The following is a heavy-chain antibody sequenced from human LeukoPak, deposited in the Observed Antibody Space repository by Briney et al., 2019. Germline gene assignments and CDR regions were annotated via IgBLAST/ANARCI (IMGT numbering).Heavy chain of an antibody. Sequence: QSGGSLRLSCAASGFTFKNYWLSWVCHAPGKGLDFVASISQDGIGKEYVVSVKGRFTISRDNAENSVYLQMNSLRGEDTAVYYCARWRGPQSAFVYWGQGTLVTVSS. CDR2: ISQDGIGK. V-gene: IGHV3-7*01. CDR1: GFTFKNYW. D-gene: IGHD5-24*01. CDR3: ARWRGPQSAFVY. J-gene: IGHJ4*02.